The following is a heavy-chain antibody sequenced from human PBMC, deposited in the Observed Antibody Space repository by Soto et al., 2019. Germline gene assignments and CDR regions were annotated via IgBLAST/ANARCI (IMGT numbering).Heavy chain of an antibody. Sequence: PSETLSLTCTVSGGSISSSSFYWGWIRQPPGKGLEWIGSIYYSGSTYYNPSLKSRVTISVDTSKNQFSLKLSSVTAADTAVYYCATQEVGGSYVYTFDPWGQGTLVTVSS. CDR2: IYYSGST. CDR1: GGSISSSSFY. D-gene: IGHD1-26*01. V-gene: IGHV4-39*01. J-gene: IGHJ5*02. CDR3: ATQEVGGSYVYTFDP.